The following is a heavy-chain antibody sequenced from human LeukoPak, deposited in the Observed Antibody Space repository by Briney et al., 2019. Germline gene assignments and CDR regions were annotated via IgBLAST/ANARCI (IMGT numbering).Heavy chain of an antibody. CDR3: ARSDQIAAAGIDY. CDR2: IKQDGSEK. CDR1: GFTFSSYG. J-gene: IGHJ4*02. V-gene: IGHV3-7*01. Sequence: GGSLRLSCAASGFTFSSYGMHWVRQAPGKGLEWVANIKQDGSEKYYVDSVKGRFTISRDNAKNSLYLQMNSLRAEGTAVYYCARSDQIAAAGIDYWGQGTLVTVSS. D-gene: IGHD6-13*01.